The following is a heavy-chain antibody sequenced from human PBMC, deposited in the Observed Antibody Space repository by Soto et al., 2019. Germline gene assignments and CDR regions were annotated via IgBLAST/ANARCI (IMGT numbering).Heavy chain of an antibody. Sequence: SENLALTCPVSGGSVTNPDYSLSWIRQPPVTGMERIGDIYASGSTYYNPALRSRVNMSEDSSKHQFSLKLISLTAADTAVYFCARALRSCSVRSCFPDWFDPWGQGTMVTVSS. CDR1: GGSVTNPDYS. V-gene: IGHV4-31*03. CDR2: IYASGST. CDR3: ARALRSCSVRSCFPDWFDP. D-gene: IGHD2-15*01. J-gene: IGHJ5*02.